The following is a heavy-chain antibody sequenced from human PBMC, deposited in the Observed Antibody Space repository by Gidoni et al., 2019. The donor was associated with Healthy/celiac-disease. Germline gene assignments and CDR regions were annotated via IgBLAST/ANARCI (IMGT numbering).Heavy chain of an antibody. CDR3: AKRGSGGSCLDY. Sequence: EVQLLESGGGLVQPGGSLRLSCAASGFPFSSYAMSWVRQAPGKGLEWVSAISGSGGSTYYADSVKGRFTISRDNSKNTLYLQMNSLRAEDTAVYYCAKRGSGGSCLDYWGQGTLVTVSS. CDR1: GFPFSSYA. V-gene: IGHV3-23*01. D-gene: IGHD2-15*01. J-gene: IGHJ4*02. CDR2: ISGSGGST.